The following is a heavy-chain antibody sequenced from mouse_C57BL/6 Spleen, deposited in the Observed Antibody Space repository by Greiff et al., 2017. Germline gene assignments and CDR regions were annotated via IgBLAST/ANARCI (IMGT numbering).Heavy chain of an antibody. CDR2: ISDGGSYT. CDR1: GFTFSSYA. D-gene: IGHD1-1*01. V-gene: IGHV5-4*03. Sequence: EVKLVESGGGLVKPGGSLKLSCAASGFTFSSYAMSWVRQTPEKRLEWVATISDGGSYTYYPDNVKGRFTISRDNAKNNMYLQMSHRKSEDTAMDYCASPLRYRLPEGCAYWGQGTLVTVSA. J-gene: IGHJ3*01. CDR3: ASPLRYRLPEGCAY.